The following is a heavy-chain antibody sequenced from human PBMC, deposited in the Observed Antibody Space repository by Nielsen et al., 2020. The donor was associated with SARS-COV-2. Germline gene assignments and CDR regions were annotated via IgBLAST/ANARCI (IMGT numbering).Heavy chain of an antibody. CDR1: GFSFRTSA. D-gene: IGHD7-27*01. Sequence: GESLKISCVASGFSFRTSAMHWVRQAPGKGLEWVAVIWDDSNREEYGESVKGRFTISRDNSKNTLYLQMDSLRDEDTARYYCARDLGQLRTAERHPDNWLDRWGQGTMVTVSS. CDR3: ARDLGQLRTAERHPDNWLDR. J-gene: IGHJ5*02. V-gene: IGHV3-33*01. CDR2: IWDDSNRE.